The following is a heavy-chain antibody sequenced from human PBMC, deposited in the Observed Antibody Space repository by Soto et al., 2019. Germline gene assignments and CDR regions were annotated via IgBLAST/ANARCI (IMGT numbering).Heavy chain of an antibody. CDR3: AREVRYCSSTSCYYWFDP. CDR1: GYTFTSYA. Sequence: QVPLVQSGAEVKKPGASVKVSCKASGYTFTSYAMHWVRQAPGKRLGGMGWINAGNGNTKYSQKFQGRVTITRDTSASTAYMELSSLRSEDTAVYYCAREVRYCSSTSCYYWFDPWGQGTLVTVSS. V-gene: IGHV1-3*01. CDR2: INAGNGNT. D-gene: IGHD2-2*01. J-gene: IGHJ5*02.